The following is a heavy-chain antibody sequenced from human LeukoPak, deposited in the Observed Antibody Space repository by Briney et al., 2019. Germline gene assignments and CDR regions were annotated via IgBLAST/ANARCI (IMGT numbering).Heavy chain of an antibody. V-gene: IGHV4-30-4*01. CDR2: IYYSGST. D-gene: IGHD6-19*01. Sequence: SETLSLTCTVSGGSINSDDYYWSWVRQPPGKGLEWIGYIYYSGSTYYNPSLKSRVTISVDTSKNQFSLKLSSVTAADTAVYYCARERRAVAGTTDHNWFDPWGQGTLVTVSS. J-gene: IGHJ5*02. CDR1: GGSINSDDYY. CDR3: ARERRAVAGTTDHNWFDP.